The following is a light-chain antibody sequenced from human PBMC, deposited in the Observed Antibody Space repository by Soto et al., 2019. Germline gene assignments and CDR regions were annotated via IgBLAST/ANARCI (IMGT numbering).Light chain of an antibody. CDR2: AAS. J-gene: IGKJ5*01. CDR1: QGISSW. V-gene: IGKV1-12*01. Sequence: DIQMTQSQSSVSASVGARVSITGRTIQGISSWLAWYQQKQVQAPKRLIYAASSWQSGVPSRFSGSGSATDVTLTIRSLQPEDCATYYCQHANIFPLTFGHGTLLEIK. CDR3: QHANIFPLT.